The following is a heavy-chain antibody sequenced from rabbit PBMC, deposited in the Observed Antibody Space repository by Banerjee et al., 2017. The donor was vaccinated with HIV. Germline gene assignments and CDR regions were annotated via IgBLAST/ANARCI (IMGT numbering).Heavy chain of an antibody. D-gene: IGHD7-1*01. Sequence: QEQLEESGGDLVKPEGSLTLTCKASGFSFSNKYVMCWVRQAPGKGLEWIACIDAGSNGNTYYASWAKGRFTVSKTSSTTVTLQMTSLTAADTATYFCAIDLGCYAGYGDLWGPGTLVTVS. CDR2: IDAGSNGNT. J-gene: IGHJ4*01. CDR1: GFSFSNKYV. V-gene: IGHV1S45*01. CDR3: AIDLGCYAGYGDL.